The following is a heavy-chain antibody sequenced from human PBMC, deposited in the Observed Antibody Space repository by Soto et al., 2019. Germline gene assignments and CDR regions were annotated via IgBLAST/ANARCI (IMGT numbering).Heavy chain of an antibody. V-gene: IGHV1-69*13. CDR1: GYTFTSHY. CDR2: IIPYFGTT. J-gene: IGHJ3*02. Sequence: SVKVSCKTSGYTFTSHYIHWVRQAPGQGLEWMGRIIPYFGTTTNAQKFQGRVTITADESTSTAYMEMSSLRSEDTAVYYCASPSRIQLWYMDAFDIWGQGTMVTVSS. D-gene: IGHD5-18*01. CDR3: ASPSRIQLWYMDAFDI.